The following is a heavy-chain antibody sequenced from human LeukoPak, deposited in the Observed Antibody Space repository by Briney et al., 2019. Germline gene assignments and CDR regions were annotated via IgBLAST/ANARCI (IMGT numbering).Heavy chain of an antibody. CDR3: AREPLDS. V-gene: IGHV3-48*02. CDR1: GFTFSSYS. CDR2: ISSSSSAI. Sequence: PGGFLRLSCAASGFTFSSYSMIWVRQAPGKGLECVSYISSSSSAIYYADSVKGRFTISRDNAKNSLYLQMNSLRDEDTAVYYCAREPLDSWGQGTLVTVSS. J-gene: IGHJ4*02.